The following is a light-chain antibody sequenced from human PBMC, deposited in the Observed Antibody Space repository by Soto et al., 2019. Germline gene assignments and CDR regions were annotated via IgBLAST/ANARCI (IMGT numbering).Light chain of an antibody. CDR3: SSYTSTITLVV. J-gene: IGLJ2*01. V-gene: IGLV2-14*01. CDR1: TSDVGRYNY. CDR2: EVS. Sequence: QSALTQPASVSGSPGQSITISCSGTTSDVGRYNYVSWYQQHPGKAPKLMIYEVSNRPSGVSNRFSGSKSGNTASLTISGLQAEDEADYCCSSYTSTITLVVFGGGTKLTVL.